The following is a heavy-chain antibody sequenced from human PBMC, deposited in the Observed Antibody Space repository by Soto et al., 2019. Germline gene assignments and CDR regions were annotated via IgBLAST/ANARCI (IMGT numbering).Heavy chain of an antibody. CDR1: GGTFSSYA. J-gene: IGHJ4*01. CDR3: ALGLLKRAWGSSCYYSTGPFDY. V-gene: IGHV1-69*13. D-gene: IGHD3-22*01. CDR2: IIPIFGTA. Sequence: SVKVSCKASGGTFSSYAISWVRQAPGQGLEWMGGIIPIFGTANYAQKFQGRVTITADESTSTAYMELSSLRSEDTAVYYCALGLLKRAWGSSCYYSTGPFDYWGHVTLVTVSP.